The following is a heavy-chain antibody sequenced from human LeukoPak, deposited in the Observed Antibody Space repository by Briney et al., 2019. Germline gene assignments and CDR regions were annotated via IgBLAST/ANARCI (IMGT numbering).Heavy chain of an antibody. D-gene: IGHD4-23*01. J-gene: IGHJ4*02. CDR3: ARDISATVATFDY. Sequence: PGGSLRLSCAASGFTFSSYSMNWVRQAPGKGLEWVSSISSSSSYIYYADSVKGRFTISRDNAKNSLYLQMNSLRAEDTAVYYCARDISATVATFDYWGQGTLVTVSS. V-gene: IGHV3-21*01. CDR2: ISSSSSYI. CDR1: GFTFSSYS.